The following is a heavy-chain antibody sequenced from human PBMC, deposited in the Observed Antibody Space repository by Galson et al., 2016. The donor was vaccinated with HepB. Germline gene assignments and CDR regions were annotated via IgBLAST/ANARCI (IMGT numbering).Heavy chain of an antibody. Sequence: SETLSLTCEVSGVHIRRSQYYWGWVRQPPGKALEWIGSLRYTGTAYYNEALKTRVTISEDTSRNAFSLRLSSLTAADTALYFCAGGNGYFVYWGQGALVTVSS. V-gene: IGHV4-39*01. J-gene: IGHJ4*02. CDR3: AGGNGYFVY. CDR2: LRYTGTA. CDR1: GVHIRRSQYY. D-gene: IGHD2-8*01.